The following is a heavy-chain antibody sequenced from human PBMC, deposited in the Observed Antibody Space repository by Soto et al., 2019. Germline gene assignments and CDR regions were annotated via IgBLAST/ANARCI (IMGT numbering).Heavy chain of an antibody. CDR3: TRANWYSEY. CDR1: GGSISNHY. V-gene: IGHV4-59*11. D-gene: IGHD7-27*01. Sequence: QVQLQESGPGLVKPSDTLSLTCSVSGGSISNHYWSWIRQPPGKGLEWIGYIYYNGNTNYNPSLKSRVTMSVDTSRNQISLKLTTVTAADTAVYYCTRANWYSEYWGQGTLVTVSS. J-gene: IGHJ4*02. CDR2: IYYNGNT.